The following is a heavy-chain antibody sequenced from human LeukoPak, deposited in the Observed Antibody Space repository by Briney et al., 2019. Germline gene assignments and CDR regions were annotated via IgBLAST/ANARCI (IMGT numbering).Heavy chain of an antibody. CDR3: ARDSSGYYYSFDY. V-gene: IGHV1-69*05. CDR2: IIPIFGTA. J-gene: IGHJ4*02. D-gene: IGHD3-22*01. Sequence: SSVKVSCKASGGTFISYAISWVRQAPGQGLEWMGRIIPIFGTANYAQKFQGRVTITTDGSTSTAYMELSSLRSEDTVVYYCARDSSGYYYSFDYWGQGTLVTVSS. CDR1: GGTFISYA.